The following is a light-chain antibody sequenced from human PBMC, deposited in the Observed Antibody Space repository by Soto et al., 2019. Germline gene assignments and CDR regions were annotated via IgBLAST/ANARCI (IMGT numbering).Light chain of an antibody. J-gene: IGKJ2*01. Sequence: EIVLTQSPATLSLSPGERATLSGRASQSISSDLAWDRHKPGQAPRLVFYDASIKAAGIPARCSGSGSGTDFTLTISSLEPDDLAVYYCQQRSDLPRTFGRGTKLEIK. CDR2: DAS. CDR1: QSISSD. V-gene: IGKV3-11*01. CDR3: QQRSDLPRT.